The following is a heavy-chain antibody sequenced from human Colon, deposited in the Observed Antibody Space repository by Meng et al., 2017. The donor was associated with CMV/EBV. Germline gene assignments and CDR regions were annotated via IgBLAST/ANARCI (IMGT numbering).Heavy chain of an antibody. CDR3: ARGRSGLYYFDY. CDR2: IRTDGSKT. CDR1: GFTFSSYG. Sequence: GGSLKISCAASGFTFSSYGMHWVRLVPGKGLMWVSDIRTDGSKTTYADSVKGRFIISRDNAKNTLNLQMNSLTAEDTAVYYCARGRSGLYYFDYWGQGAVVTVSS. J-gene: IGHJ4*02. V-gene: IGHV3-74*01. D-gene: IGHD6-19*01.